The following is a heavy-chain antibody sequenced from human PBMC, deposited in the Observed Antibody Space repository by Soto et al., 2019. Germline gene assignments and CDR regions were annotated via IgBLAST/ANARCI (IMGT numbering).Heavy chain of an antibody. CDR3: ARDAVAREGGTQYYFDS. CDR2: ISGSGGGT. CDR1: GFTFSIYG. V-gene: IGHV3-23*01. J-gene: IGHJ4*02. D-gene: IGHD6-19*01. Sequence: EVQLLESGGGLVQPGGSLRLSCTASGFTFSIYGMDWVRQAPGKGLEWISAISGSGGGTYHADSVKGRFTISRDNSKNTLYLQMSSLRAEDTALYYCARDAVAREGGTQYYFDSWGQGNLVTVSS.